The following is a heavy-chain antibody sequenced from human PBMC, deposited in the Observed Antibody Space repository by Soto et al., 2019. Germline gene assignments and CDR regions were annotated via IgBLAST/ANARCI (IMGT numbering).Heavy chain of an antibody. CDR2: IYYSGST. CDR1: GGSISSYY. CDR3: ASNVDTAMGKRYYYYMDV. V-gene: IGHV4-59*01. J-gene: IGHJ6*03. Sequence: PSETMSLTCTVSGGSISSYYWSWIRQPPGKGLEWIGYIYYSGSTNYNPSLKSRVTISVDTSKNQFSLKLSSVTAADTAVYHCASNVDTAMGKRYYYYMDVWGKGTTVTVSS. D-gene: IGHD5-18*01.